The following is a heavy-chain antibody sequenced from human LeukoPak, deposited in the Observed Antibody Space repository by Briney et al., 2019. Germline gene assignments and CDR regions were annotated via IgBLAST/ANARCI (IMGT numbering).Heavy chain of an antibody. CDR3: ARDGGFGGPGGDNWFDS. J-gene: IGHJ5*01. CDR2: IYSDGGT. V-gene: IGHV3-66*02. Sequence: GGSLRLSCAASGFTVSAKYMSWVRQGPGKGLDWISSIYSDGGTNYTDSVKGRFTISRDNSKNTLYLQMNSLRPEDTAVYYCARDGGFGGPGGDNWFDSWGQGALVTVSS. D-gene: IGHD3-16*01. CDR1: GFTVSAKY.